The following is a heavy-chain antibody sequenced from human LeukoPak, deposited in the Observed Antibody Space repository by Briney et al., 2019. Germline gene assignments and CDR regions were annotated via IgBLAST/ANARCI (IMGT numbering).Heavy chain of an antibody. V-gene: IGHV3-15*01. CDR3: TTSFEGDYGGNSSPPVN. Sequence: GGSLRLSCAASGFTFNKAWMSWVRQAPGKGLEWVGRIRRKTDGGTTDYAAPVKGRITISRDDSKNTLYLQMNSLKTEDTAVYYCTTSFEGDYGGNSSPPVNWGQGTLVTVSS. CDR1: GFTFNKAW. CDR2: IRRKTDGGTT. D-gene: IGHD4-23*01. J-gene: IGHJ4*02.